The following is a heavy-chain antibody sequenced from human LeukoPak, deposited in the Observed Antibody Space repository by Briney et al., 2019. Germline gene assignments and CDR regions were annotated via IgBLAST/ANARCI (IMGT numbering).Heavy chain of an antibody. D-gene: IGHD2-2*01. CDR1: GYTFTGYY. Sequence: ASVKVSCKASGYTFTGYYMHWVRQAPGQGLEWMGWINPNSGGTNYAQKFQGRVTITRDTSISTAYMELSRLRSDDTAVYYRARHDCSSTSCYVFGAFDIWGQGTMVTVSS. CDR3: ARHDCSSTSCYVFGAFDI. CDR2: INPNSGGT. V-gene: IGHV1-2*02. J-gene: IGHJ3*02.